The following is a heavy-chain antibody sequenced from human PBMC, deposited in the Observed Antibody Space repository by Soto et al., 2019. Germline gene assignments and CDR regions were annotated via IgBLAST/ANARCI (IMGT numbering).Heavy chain of an antibody. CDR3: ARERNSMQTYYDFWSGYYSHGMDV. D-gene: IGHD3-3*01. CDR2: IYYSGST. V-gene: IGHV4-59*01. CDR1: GGSISSYY. Sequence: SETLSLTCTVSGGSISSYYWSWIRQPPGKGLEWIGYIYYSGSTNYNPSPKSRVTISVDTSKNQFSLKLSSVTAADTAVYYCARERNSMQTYYDFWSGYYSHGMDVWGQGTTVTVSS. J-gene: IGHJ6*02.